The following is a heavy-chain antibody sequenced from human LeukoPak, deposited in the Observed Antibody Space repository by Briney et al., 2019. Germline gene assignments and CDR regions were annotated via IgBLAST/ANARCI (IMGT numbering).Heavy chain of an antibody. Sequence: PSETLSLTRTVSGGSVCRGSYYWSSTRQPPREGLEWIGYIHHSGTTNYSPSLKIRVTISVDMSKNQFFLNLTSVTAADTAVYYCARGRLGATYWGQGTLVTVPS. CDR1: GGSVCRGSYY. CDR3: ARGRLGATY. J-gene: IGHJ4*02. CDR2: IHHSGTT. V-gene: IGHV4-61*01. D-gene: IGHD1-26*01.